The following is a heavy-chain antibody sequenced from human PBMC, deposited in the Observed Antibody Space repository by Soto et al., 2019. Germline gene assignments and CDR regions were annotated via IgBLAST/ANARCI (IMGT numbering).Heavy chain of an antibody. V-gene: IGHV3-30*18. D-gene: IGHD6-13*01. Sequence: QVQLVESGGGVVQPGRSLRISCAASGFTFSSYGMHWVRQAPGKGLEWVAVISYDGSKKYYADSVKGRFTISRDNSKNTLYLQMNSLRAEDTAVYYCAKDRAAAARYYYYGMDVWGQGTTVTASS. J-gene: IGHJ6*02. CDR1: GFTFSSYG. CDR3: AKDRAAAARYYYYGMDV. CDR2: ISYDGSKK.